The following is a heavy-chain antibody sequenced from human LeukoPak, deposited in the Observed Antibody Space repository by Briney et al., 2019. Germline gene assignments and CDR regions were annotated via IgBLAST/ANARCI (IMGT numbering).Heavy chain of an antibody. CDR1: GFTFSDHY. J-gene: IGHJ6*02. CDR3: ARERVEGSGLGSYYHYGMDV. CDR2: IRNKANSYTT. D-gene: IGHD3-10*01. V-gene: IGHV3-72*01. Sequence: GGSLRLSCAGSGFTFSDHYMDWVRQAPGKGLEWVGRIRNKANSYTTEYAASVKGRFTISRDDSKNSLYLQMNSLKTEDTAVYYCARERVEGSGLGSYYHYGMDVWGQGTTVTVSS.